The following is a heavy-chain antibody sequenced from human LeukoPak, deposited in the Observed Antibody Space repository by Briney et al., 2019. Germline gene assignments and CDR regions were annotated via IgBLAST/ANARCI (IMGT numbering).Heavy chain of an antibody. Sequence: ASVQVSCKASGYTFPRYYIHWVRQAPGQGLEWMGIINPNDESASYAQKFQGRVTMTRDMSTSTVYMELSRLRSDDTAVYYCARESPVRRQFDYWGQGTLVTVSS. J-gene: IGHJ4*02. CDR1: GYTFPRYY. CDR2: INPNDESA. V-gene: IGHV1-46*01. CDR3: ARESPVRRQFDY.